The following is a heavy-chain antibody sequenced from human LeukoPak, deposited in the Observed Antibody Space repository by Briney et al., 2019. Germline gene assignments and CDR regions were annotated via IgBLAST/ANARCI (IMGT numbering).Heavy chain of an antibody. CDR2: MNPNSGNT. J-gene: IGHJ4*02. V-gene: IGHV1-8*01. CDR1: GYTFTSYG. D-gene: IGHD2-15*01. CDR3: ARGRRGSGGSCHY. Sequence: GASVKVSCKASGYTFTSYGISWVRQATGQGLEWMGWMNPNSGNTGYAQRFQGRVTMTRNTSISTAYMELSSLRSEDTAVYYCARGRRGSGGSCHYWGQGTLVTVSS.